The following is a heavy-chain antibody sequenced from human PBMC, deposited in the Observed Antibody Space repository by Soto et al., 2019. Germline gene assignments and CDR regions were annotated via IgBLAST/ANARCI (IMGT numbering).Heavy chain of an antibody. V-gene: IGHV1-2*02. CDR3: ARVGGIAAAGTSD. CDR1: GYTFTGYY. CDR2: INPNSGGT. D-gene: IGHD6-13*01. Sequence: ASVKVSCKASGYTFTGYYMPWVRQAPGQGLEWMGWINPNSGGTNYAQKFQGRVTMTRDTSISTAYMELSRLRSDDTAVYYCARVGGIAAAGTSDWGQGTLVTVSS. J-gene: IGHJ4*02.